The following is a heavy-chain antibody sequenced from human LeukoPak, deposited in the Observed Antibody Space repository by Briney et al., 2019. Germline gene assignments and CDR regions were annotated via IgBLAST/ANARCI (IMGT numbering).Heavy chain of an antibody. Sequence: PSDTLSLTCAVSGYSITSSSWWGWIRQPPGKGLEWIGYIYHSGTTYYNPSLQSRVTISVDTSKNQFSLKLSSVTAADTAVYYCARNDYSNHNWFDPWGQGTLVTVSS. CDR3: ARNDYSNHNWFDP. D-gene: IGHD4-11*01. J-gene: IGHJ5*01. CDR1: GYSITSSSW. CDR2: IYHSGTT. V-gene: IGHV4-28*01.